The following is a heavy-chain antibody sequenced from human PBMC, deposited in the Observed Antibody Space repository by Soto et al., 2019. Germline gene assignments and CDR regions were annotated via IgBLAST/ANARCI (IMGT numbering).Heavy chain of an antibody. CDR3: AKDHTAAFLWFGEFSGGMDV. V-gene: IGHV3-30*18. D-gene: IGHD3-10*01. CDR2: ISYDGSNK. Sequence: QVQLVESGGGVVQPGRSLRLSCAASGFTFSSYGMHWVRQAPGKGLEWVAVISYDGSNKYYADSVKGRFTISRDNSKNTLYLQMNSLRAEDTAVYYCAKDHTAAFLWFGEFSGGMDVWGQGTTVTVSS. J-gene: IGHJ6*02. CDR1: GFTFSSYG.